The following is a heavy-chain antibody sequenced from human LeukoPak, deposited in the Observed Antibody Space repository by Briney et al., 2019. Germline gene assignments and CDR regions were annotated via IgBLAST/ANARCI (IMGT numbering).Heavy chain of an antibody. CDR2: ISSTSSYI. V-gene: IGHV3-21*01. CDR3: ARGVYWQQEHYGMDV. CDR1: GFIFSTYS. D-gene: IGHD6-13*01. Sequence: GGSLRLPCAASGFIFSTYSMNWVRQAPGKGLEWVSSISSTSSYIYFADSVKGRFTISRDNGKDVVSLQMNSLRAEDTAVYYCARGVYWQQEHYGMDVWGQGTTVTVSS. J-gene: IGHJ6*02.